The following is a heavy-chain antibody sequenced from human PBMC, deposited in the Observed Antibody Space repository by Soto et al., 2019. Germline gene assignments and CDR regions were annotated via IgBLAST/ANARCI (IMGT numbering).Heavy chain of an antibody. CDR2: IDPSDSYT. J-gene: IGHJ6*02. CDR1: GYSFTSYW. V-gene: IGHV5-10-1*01. D-gene: IGHD3-10*01. Sequence: PGESLKISCKGSGYSFTSYWISWVRQMPGKGLEWMGRIDPSDSYTNYSPSFQGYVTISADKSISTAYLQWSSLKASDTAMYYCARHASAVQGVRGVNYYYGMDVWGQGTTVTVSS. CDR3: ARHASAVQGVRGVNYYYGMDV.